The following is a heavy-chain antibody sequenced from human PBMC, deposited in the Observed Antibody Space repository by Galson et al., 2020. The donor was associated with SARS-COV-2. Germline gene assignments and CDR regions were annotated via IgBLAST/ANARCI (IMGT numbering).Heavy chain of an antibody. J-gene: IGHJ6*03. CDR1: GFSLSTSGMC. CDR2: IDWDDDK. D-gene: IGHD7-27*01. CDR3: ARAQLGDPLYYYYYYYMYV. Sequence: SGPTLVTPTQTLTLTCTFSGFSLSTSGMCVSWIRQPPGKALEWLALIDWDDDKYYSTSLKTRLTISKDTSKNQVVLTMTNMDPVDTATYYCARAQLGDPLYYYYYYYMYVWGKGTTVTVSS. V-gene: IGHV2-70*01.